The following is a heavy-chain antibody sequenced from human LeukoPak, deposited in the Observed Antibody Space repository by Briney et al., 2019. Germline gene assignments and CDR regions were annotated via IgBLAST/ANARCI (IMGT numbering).Heavy chain of an antibody. J-gene: IGHJ4*02. CDR3: ARHVHSFSDY. CDR1: GYNFTTYW. Sequence: GESLQISCKVSGYNFTTYWIGWVRQLPGKGLEWMGIIYPGDSDTRFSPSFQGQVTISADKSTSNAYLQWSSLKASDSAIYYCARHVHSFSDYWGQGTLVTVSS. V-gene: IGHV5-51*01. CDR2: IYPGDSDT. D-gene: IGHD3-16*01.